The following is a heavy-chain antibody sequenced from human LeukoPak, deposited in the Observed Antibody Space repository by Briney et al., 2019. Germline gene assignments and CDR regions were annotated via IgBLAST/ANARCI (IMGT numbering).Heavy chain of an antibody. CDR1: GFTFSDYY. J-gene: IGHJ4*02. V-gene: IGHV3-11*01. Sequence: GGSLRLSCAASGFTFSDYYMSWIRQAPGKGLEWVSYISSSGSTIYYADSVKGRFTISRDNAKNSLYLQMNSLRAEDTAVYYCARTMVRGVIKVGMYYFDYWGQGTLVTVSS. CDR2: ISSSGSTI. D-gene: IGHD3-10*01. CDR3: ARTMVRGVIKVGMYYFDY.